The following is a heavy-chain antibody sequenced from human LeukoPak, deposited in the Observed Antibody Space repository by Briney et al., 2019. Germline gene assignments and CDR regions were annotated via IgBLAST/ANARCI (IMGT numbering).Heavy chain of an antibody. Sequence: PGGSLRLSCAASGFTVSTNYMSWVRQAPGKGLEWVSVIYSGGSTYYADSVKGRFTISRDNAKNTLYLQMNSLRAEDTAVYYCARAYSGSYFPDYWGQGTLVIVSS. CDR1: GFTVSTNY. J-gene: IGHJ4*02. V-gene: IGHV3-66*01. CDR2: IYSGGST. D-gene: IGHD1-26*01. CDR3: ARAYSGSYFPDY.